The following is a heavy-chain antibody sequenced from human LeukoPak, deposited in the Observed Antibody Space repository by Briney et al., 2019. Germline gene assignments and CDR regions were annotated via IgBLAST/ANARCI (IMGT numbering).Heavy chain of an antibody. CDR2: ISDGSRDT. J-gene: IGHJ4*02. CDR3: TTRLRNHFDY. CDR1: GFTFSSFT. Sequence: GGSLRLSCATSGFTFSSFTMNWVRQAPGKGLEWVSTISDGSRDTHYAGSVKGRFTISRDDSQNIVYLQMDNLTAEDTALYYCTTRLRNHFDYWGQGTQVTVSS. V-gene: IGHV3-23*01. D-gene: IGHD5-12*01.